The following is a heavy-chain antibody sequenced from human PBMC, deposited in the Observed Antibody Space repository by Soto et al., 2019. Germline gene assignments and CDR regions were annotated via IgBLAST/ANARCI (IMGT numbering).Heavy chain of an antibody. CDR2: IIPIFGTA. J-gene: IGHJ3*02. CDR1: GGTFSSYA. V-gene: IGHV1-69*13. D-gene: IGHD2-15*01. Sequence: EASVKVSCKASGGTFSSYAISWVRQAPGQGLEWMGGIIPIFGTANYAQKFQGRVTITADESTSTAYMELSSLRSEDTAVYYCARSVSVVTKSHAFDIWGQGTMVTVSS. CDR3: ARSVSVVTKSHAFDI.